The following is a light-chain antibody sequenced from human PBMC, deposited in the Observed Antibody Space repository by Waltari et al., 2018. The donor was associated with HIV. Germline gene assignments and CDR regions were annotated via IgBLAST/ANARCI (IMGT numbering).Light chain of an antibody. Sequence: DIVMTQSPDSLAVSLGERATINCNSSQSVLYRSTNKNYLAWYQQKPGQPPKLLLYWASTRESAVPDRFSGSGSGTDFTLTISSLQAEDLAVYYCQQYYSTPLTFGGGTKVEIK. CDR3: QQYYSTPLT. CDR1: QSVLYRSTNKNY. CDR2: WAS. V-gene: IGKV4-1*01. J-gene: IGKJ4*01.